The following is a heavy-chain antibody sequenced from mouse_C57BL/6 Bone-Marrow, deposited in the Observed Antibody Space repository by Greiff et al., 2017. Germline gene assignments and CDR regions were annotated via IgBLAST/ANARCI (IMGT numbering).Heavy chain of an antibody. J-gene: IGHJ3*01. Sequence: DVKLQESGTVLARPGASVKMSCKTSGYTFTSYWMHWVKQRPGQGLEWIGAIYPGNSDTSYNQKFKGKATLTAVTTASTAYMELSSLTNEDSAVYYCTRVYGSRTWFAYWGQGTLVTVSA. D-gene: IGHD1-1*01. CDR3: TRVYGSRTWFAY. V-gene: IGHV1-5*01. CDR2: IYPGNSDT. CDR1: GYTFTSYW.